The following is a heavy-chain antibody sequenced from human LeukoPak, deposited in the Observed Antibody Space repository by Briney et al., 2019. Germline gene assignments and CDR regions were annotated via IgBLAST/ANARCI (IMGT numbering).Heavy chain of an antibody. J-gene: IGHJ5*02. Sequence: SETLSLTCTVSGGSISSSSYYWGWIRQPPGKGLEWIGSIYYSGSTYYNPSLKSRVTISVDTSKNQFSLKLSSVTAADTAVYYCARDLARYCSGGSCYSNHGFDPWGQGTLVTVSS. V-gene: IGHV4-39*07. CDR1: GGSISSSSYY. CDR3: ARDLARYCSGGSCYSNHGFDP. CDR2: IYYSGST. D-gene: IGHD2-15*01.